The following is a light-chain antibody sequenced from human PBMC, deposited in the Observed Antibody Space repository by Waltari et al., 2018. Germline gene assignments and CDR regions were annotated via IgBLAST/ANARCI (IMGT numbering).Light chain of an antibody. CDR2: KDS. J-gene: IGLJ2*01. CDR3: QSADSSGTYVV. V-gene: IGLV3-25*03. Sequence: SYELTHPPSVSVSPGQTARITCSGDALPKPYAYWYQQKPGQAPVLVIYKDSERPSGIPERFSGSSSGTTLTLTISGVQAEDEADYYCQSADSSGTYVVFGGGTKLTVL. CDR1: ALPKPY.